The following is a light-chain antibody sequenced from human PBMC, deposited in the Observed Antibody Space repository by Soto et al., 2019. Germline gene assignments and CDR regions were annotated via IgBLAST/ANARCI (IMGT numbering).Light chain of an antibody. CDR3: SSYTSSSTPLYV. J-gene: IGLJ1*01. V-gene: IGLV2-14*01. Sequence: QSALTQPASVSGSPGQSITICCTGTSSDVGGYNYVSWYQQHPGKAPKLMIYEVSNRPSGVSNRFSGSKSGNTASLTISGLQAEDEADYYCSSYTSSSTPLYVFGTGTKVTVL. CDR1: SSDVGGYNY. CDR2: EVS.